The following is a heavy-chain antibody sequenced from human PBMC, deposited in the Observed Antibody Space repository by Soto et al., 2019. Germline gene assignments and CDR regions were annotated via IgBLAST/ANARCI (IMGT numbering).Heavy chain of an antibody. V-gene: IGHV6-1*01. CDR3: TSDRGGLAH. CDR2: TYYRSKWYY. J-gene: IGHJ4*02. CDR1: GDSVSSNSAA. Sequence: SQTLSLTCAISGDSVSSNSAAWNWIRQSPGRGLEWLGRTYYRSKWYYEYALSVKSRITITPDTSRNQFSLQLSSVTPEDTAVYYCTSDRGGLAHWGQGTLVTVSS. D-gene: IGHD3-10*01.